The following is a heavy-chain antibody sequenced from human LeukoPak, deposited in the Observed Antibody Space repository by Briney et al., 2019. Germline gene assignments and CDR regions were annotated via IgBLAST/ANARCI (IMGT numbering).Heavy chain of an antibody. J-gene: IGHJ3*02. CDR2: IYSGGST. Sequence: PGGSLRLSCAASGFTVSSNYMSWVRQAPGKGLEWVSVIYSGGSTNYADSVKGRFTISRDNSKNTLYLQMNSLRAEDTAVYYCARAQKVPDAFDIWGQGTMVTVSS. CDR1: GFTVSSNY. CDR3: ARAQKVPDAFDI. V-gene: IGHV3-66*01. D-gene: IGHD4/OR15-4a*01.